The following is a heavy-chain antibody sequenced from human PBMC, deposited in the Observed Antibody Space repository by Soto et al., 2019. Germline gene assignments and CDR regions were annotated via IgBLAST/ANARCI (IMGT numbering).Heavy chain of an antibody. D-gene: IGHD3-22*01. CDR1: GFTFDDYA. J-gene: IGHJ4*02. Sequence: EVQLVESGGGLVQPGRSLRLSCAASGFTFDDYAMHWVRQAPGKGLEWVSGISWNSGSIGYADSVKGRFTISRDNAKNSLYLQMNSLRAEVTALYYCAKGPYYYDSIVGGDYWGQGTLVTVSS. CDR3: AKGPYYYDSIVGGDY. CDR2: ISWNSGSI. V-gene: IGHV3-9*01.